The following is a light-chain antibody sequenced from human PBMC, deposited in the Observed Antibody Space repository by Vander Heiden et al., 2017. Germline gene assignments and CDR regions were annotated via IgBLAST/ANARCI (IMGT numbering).Light chain of an antibody. J-gene: IGLJ2*01. CDR2: DDS. CDR1: NIGSKS. Sequence: SYVLTQPPSVSVAPGKTARITCGGTNIGSKSVPWYQQKPGQAPGLVLFDDSDRPLGITERSSGSTSGNSATLTISRVEAGDEADDYCQVWDRSSDHLYVVFGGGTKLTVL. V-gene: IGLV3-21*03. CDR3: QVWDRSSDHLYVV.